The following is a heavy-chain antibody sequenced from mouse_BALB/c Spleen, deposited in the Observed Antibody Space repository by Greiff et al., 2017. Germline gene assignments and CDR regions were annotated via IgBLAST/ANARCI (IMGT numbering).Heavy chain of an antibody. CDR2: INPSNGST. CDR3: ERSDGYWAY. CDR1: GYTFTTYR. Sequence: QVQLQQPGAELVKPGASVKLPCKASGYTFTTYRLHWVKQRPGQGLEWMGEINPSNGSTNYNEKFKSKATRTVAKSSSTAYMQLSSLTSEDYAVSFNERSDGYWAYWGEGTLVTVAA. D-gene: IGHD2-3*01. V-gene: IGHV1S81*02. J-gene: IGHJ3*01.